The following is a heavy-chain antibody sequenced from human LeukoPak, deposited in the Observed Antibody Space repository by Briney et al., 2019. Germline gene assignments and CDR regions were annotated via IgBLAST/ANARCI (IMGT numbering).Heavy chain of an antibody. V-gene: IGHV3-66*04. CDR1: GFTVSSNH. CDR2: IYSGGST. D-gene: IGHD6-6*01. Sequence: GGSLRLSCAASGFTVSSNHMSWVRQAPGKGLEWVSVIYSGGSTYYADSVKGRFTISRDNSKNTLYLQMNSLRAADTAVYYCASQGYSSSHYDAFDIWGQGTMVTVSS. CDR3: ASQGYSSSHYDAFDI. J-gene: IGHJ3*02.